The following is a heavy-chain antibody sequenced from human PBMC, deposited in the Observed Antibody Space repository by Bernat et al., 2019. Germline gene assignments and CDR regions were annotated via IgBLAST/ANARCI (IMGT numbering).Heavy chain of an antibody. D-gene: IGHD2-15*01. Sequence: QVQLVQSGAEVKKPGSSVKVSCKASGGTFSSYAISWVRQAPGQGLEWMGGISPIFGTANYAQKSQGRVTIHADEATSTAYMELSSLRSEDTAVYYCARVPRGCSGGSCYSSPDYYGMDVWGQGTTVTVSS. J-gene: IGHJ6*02. CDR3: ARVPRGCSGGSCYSSPDYYGMDV. V-gene: IGHV1-69*01. CDR1: GGTFSSYA. CDR2: ISPIFGTA.